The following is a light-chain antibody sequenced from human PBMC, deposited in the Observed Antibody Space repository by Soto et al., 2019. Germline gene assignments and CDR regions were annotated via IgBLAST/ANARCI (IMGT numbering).Light chain of an antibody. CDR3: CSHAGTYTSV. J-gene: IGLJ1*01. CDR1: SSDVGGYNY. V-gene: IGLV2-11*01. CDR2: DVT. Sequence: QSALTQPRSVSGSPGQSVTISCTGTSSDVGGYNYVSWYQQYPGKAPKLMIYDVTKRPSGVPDRFSGSKSGNTASLTISGLQAEDEADYYCCSHAGTYTSVFGAGTRSPS.